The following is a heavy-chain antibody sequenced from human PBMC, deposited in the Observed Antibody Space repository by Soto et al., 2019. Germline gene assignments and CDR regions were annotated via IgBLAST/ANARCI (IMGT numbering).Heavy chain of an antibody. Sequence: QLQLQESGSGLVKPSQTLSLTCAVSGGSISSGCYSWSWIRQPPGKGLEWIGYMYHSGSNYYNPSLKSRVTTSIDRSQNQFSLKLSSVPAADTAVYYCARVPDYWGQGILVTVSS. CDR2: MYHSGSN. V-gene: IGHV4-30-2*01. J-gene: IGHJ4*02. CDR1: GGSISSGCYS. CDR3: ARVPDY. D-gene: IGHD2-2*01.